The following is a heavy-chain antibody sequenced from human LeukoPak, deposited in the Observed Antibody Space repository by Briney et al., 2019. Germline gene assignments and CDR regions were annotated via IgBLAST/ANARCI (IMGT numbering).Heavy chain of an antibody. Sequence: SETLSLTCAVYGVSFSGYYWSWIRQPPGKGMEWIGEINHSGSTYYNPSLKSRVTISVDTSKNQFSLKLSSVTAADTAVYYCARDYTLRRRFDPWGQGTLVTVSS. D-gene: IGHD2-21*02. CDR1: GVSFSGYY. V-gene: IGHV4-34*01. CDR2: INHSGST. J-gene: IGHJ5*02. CDR3: ARDYTLRRRFDP.